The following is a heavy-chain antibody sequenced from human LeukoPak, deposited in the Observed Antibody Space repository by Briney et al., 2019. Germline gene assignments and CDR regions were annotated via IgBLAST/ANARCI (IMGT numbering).Heavy chain of an antibody. CDR3: ARVYYGSFDL. CDR2: INNDGST. V-gene: IGHV3-74*01. D-gene: IGHD3-10*01. Sequence: GGSLRLSCVASGFTFGNYWMHWVRQAPGKELVCISRINNDGSTVYADSVAGRFTISRDNARNTLYLQMNTLRVGDTAVYYCARVYYGSFDLGGQGTLVTVPS. CDR1: GFTFGNYW. J-gene: IGHJ1*01.